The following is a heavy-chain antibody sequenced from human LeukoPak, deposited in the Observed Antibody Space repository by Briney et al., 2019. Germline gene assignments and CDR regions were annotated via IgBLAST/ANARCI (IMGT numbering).Heavy chain of an antibody. D-gene: IGHD2-2*01. CDR1: GFTFSNYW. J-gene: IGHJ6*03. V-gene: IGHV3-7*01. CDR2: IYLDGSRA. CDR3: GRAGPVTKDHFIDV. Sequence: GGSLRLSCAVSGFTFSNYWMSWARQSPGKGLEWVANIYLDGSRAYYVDSVKGRFTISRDNAKNSLFLQMNSLSAEDTAVYYCGRAGPVTKDHFIDVWGKGTTVTVSS.